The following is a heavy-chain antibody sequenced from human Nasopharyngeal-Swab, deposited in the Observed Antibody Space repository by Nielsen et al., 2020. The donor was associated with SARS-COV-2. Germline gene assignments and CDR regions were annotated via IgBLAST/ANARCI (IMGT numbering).Heavy chain of an antibody. D-gene: IGHD1-14*01. Sequence: PGKGLEWIGSIYHSGSTYYNPSLKSRVTISVDTSKNQFSLKLSSVTAADTAVYYCARESPAGDAFDIWGQGTMVTVSS. V-gene: IGHV4-38-2*02. J-gene: IGHJ3*02. CDR3: ARESPAGDAFDI. CDR2: IYHSGST.